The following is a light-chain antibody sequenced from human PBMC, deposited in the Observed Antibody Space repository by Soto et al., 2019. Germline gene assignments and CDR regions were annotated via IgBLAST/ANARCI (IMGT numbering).Light chain of an antibody. CDR2: GAS. CDR1: QSVSSN. CDR3: QHYNNWPPWT. V-gene: IGKV3-15*01. J-gene: IGKJ1*01. Sequence: EIVMTQSPATLSVSPGERATLSCRASQSVSSNLAWYQHKPGQAPRLLIYGASSRSTGIPARFSGSGSGTEFTPTISSLQSEDFAVYYCQHYNNWPPWTFGQGTKVEI.